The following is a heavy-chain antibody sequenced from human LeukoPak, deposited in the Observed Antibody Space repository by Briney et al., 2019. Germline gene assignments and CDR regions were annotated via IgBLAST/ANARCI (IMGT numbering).Heavy chain of an antibody. J-gene: IGHJ4*02. Sequence: GGSLRLSCAPSGFTFRGFAMHWVRQAPGKGLERISGINSNGDSGGYAESVKGGFTISRDNSKNTLYLQMNRLRVEDMALYYSVKYMWGGEARGEGFDYWVQGTLVTVSS. CDR2: INSNGDSG. V-gene: IGHV3-9*03. CDR1: GFTFRGFA. CDR3: VKYMWGGEARGEGFDY. D-gene: IGHD3-10*01.